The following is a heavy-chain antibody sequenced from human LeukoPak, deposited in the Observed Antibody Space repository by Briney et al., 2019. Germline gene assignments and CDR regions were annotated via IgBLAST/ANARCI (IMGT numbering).Heavy chain of an antibody. J-gene: IGHJ5*02. V-gene: IGHV4-31*03. CDR3: ARAPKVLRFLEWSWDHNWFDP. CDR2: IYYSGST. CDR1: GGSISSGGYY. Sequence: KTSETLSLTCTVSGGSISSGGYYWSWIRQHPGKGLEWIGYIYYSGSTYYNPSLKSRVTISVDTSKNQFSLRLSSVTAADTAVYYCARAPKVLRFLEWSWDHNWFDPWGQGTLVTVSS. D-gene: IGHD3-3*01.